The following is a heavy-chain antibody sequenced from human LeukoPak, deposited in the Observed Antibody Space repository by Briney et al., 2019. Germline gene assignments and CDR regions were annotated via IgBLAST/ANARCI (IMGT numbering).Heavy chain of an antibody. CDR1: GGSFSGYY. D-gene: IGHD3-22*01. Sequence: SETLSLTCAVYGGSFSGYYWSWIRQPPGKGLEWIGEINHSGSTNYNPSLKSRVTISVDTPKNQFSLKLSSVTAADTAVYYCARTYYDSTSRARFDPWGQGTLVTVSS. CDR2: INHSGST. J-gene: IGHJ5*02. CDR3: ARTYYDSTSRARFDP. V-gene: IGHV4-34*01.